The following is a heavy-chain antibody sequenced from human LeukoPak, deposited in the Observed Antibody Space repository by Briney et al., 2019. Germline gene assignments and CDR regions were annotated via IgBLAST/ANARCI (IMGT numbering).Heavy chain of an antibody. Sequence: SETLSLTCTVSGDSISTSNSYWGWIRQPPGKGLQRIGSIYYGGNTYYNASLKSRVTISVDTSKNQFSLKLTSVTAADTAVYYCARGRRSLDIVVVVAATRYFDFWGQGTLVTVSS. J-gene: IGHJ4*02. CDR2: IYYGGNT. CDR3: ARGRRSLDIVVVVAATRYFDF. D-gene: IGHD2-15*01. V-gene: IGHV4-39*01. CDR1: GDSISTSNSY.